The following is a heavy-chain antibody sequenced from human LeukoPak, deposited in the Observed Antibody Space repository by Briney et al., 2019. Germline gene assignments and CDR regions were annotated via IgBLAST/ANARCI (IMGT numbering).Heavy chain of an antibody. CDR1: GFTFSTYG. CDR3: ARGVPDYDILTVLDY. V-gene: IGHV3-30*02. CDR2: IRYDGSNK. D-gene: IGHD3-9*01. Sequence: GGSLRLSCAASGFTFSTYGMHWVRQAPGKGLEWVAFIRYDGSNKYYADSVKGRFTISRDNSKNTLYLQMNSLRAEDTAVYYCARGVPDYDILTVLDYWGQGTLVTVSS. J-gene: IGHJ4*02.